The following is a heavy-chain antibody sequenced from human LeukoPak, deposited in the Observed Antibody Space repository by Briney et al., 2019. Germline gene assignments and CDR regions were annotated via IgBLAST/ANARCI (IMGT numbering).Heavy chain of an antibody. Sequence: GASVKVSCKASGYTFTGYYMHWVRQAPGQGLEWMGRINPNSGGTNYAQKFQGWVTMTRDTSISTVYMELSSLRSEDTAVYYCARDLSHYYDSRGYYVDDYWGQGTLVTVSS. V-gene: IGHV1-2*04. CDR2: INPNSGGT. CDR3: ARDLSHYYDSRGYYVDDY. D-gene: IGHD3-22*01. J-gene: IGHJ4*02. CDR1: GYTFTGYY.